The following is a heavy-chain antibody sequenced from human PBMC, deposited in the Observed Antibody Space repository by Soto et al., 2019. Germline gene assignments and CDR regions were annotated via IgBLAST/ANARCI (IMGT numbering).Heavy chain of an antibody. Sequence: SETLSLTCTVSGGSISSYYWSWIRQPPGKGLEWIGYIYYSGSTNYNPSLKSRVTISVDTSKNQFSLKLSSVTAADTAVYYCARDLGSSSGVNWFDPWGQGTLVTVSS. V-gene: IGHV4-59*01. J-gene: IGHJ5*02. CDR2: IYYSGST. D-gene: IGHD6-6*01. CDR3: ARDLGSSSGVNWFDP. CDR1: GGSISSYY.